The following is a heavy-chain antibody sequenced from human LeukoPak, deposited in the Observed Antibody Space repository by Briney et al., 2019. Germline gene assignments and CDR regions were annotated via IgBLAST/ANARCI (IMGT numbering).Heavy chain of an antibody. J-gene: IGHJ4*02. CDR1: GYTFTSHY. CDR2: INPSAGST. Sequence: GASVKISCKASGYTFTSHYMHWVRQAPGQGLEWMGIINPSAGSTSYAQKFQGRVTMTRDMSTSTVYMELSSLRSDDTAVYYCARGLLWFGELLYQYDYWGQGTLVTVSS. V-gene: IGHV1-46*01. D-gene: IGHD3-10*01. CDR3: ARGLLWFGELLYQYDY.